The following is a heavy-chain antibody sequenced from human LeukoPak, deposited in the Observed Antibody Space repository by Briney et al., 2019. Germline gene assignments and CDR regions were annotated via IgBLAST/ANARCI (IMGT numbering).Heavy chain of an antibody. J-gene: IGHJ4*02. D-gene: IGHD5-24*01. CDR3: AKDRMATIQLSYFDY. CDR1: GFTFRSYA. V-gene: IGHV3-23*01. Sequence: GGSLRLSCAAPGFTFRSYAISTVRWARGKGVEWVSAISGSGGSTYYADSVKGRFTISRDNSKNTLYLQMNSLRAEDTAVYYCAKDRMATIQLSYFDYWGQGTLVTVSS. CDR2: ISGSGGST.